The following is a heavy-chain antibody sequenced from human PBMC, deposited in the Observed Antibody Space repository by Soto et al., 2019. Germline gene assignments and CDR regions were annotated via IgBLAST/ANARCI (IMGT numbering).Heavy chain of an antibody. V-gene: IGHV4-4*02. D-gene: IGHD2-2*02. CDR3: AKEVVVVPGAIRGYGLDV. CDR2: IYHSGTT. Sequence: PSETLSLTXAVPGGSISSPNWWSWVRQSPGKGLEWIGEIYHSGTTNYTPSLKSRVTISLEKSKNQFSLKMTSVTAADTAMYYCAKEVVVVPGAIRGYGLDVWGPGTTVTVSS. J-gene: IGHJ6*02. CDR1: GGSISSPNW.